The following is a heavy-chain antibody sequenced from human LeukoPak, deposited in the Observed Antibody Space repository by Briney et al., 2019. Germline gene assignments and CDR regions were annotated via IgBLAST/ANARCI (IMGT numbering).Heavy chain of an antibody. V-gene: IGHV3-33*01. CDR1: GFTFSSYG. Sequence: GGSLRLSCAASGFTFSSYGMHWVRQAPGKGLEWVAVIWYDGSNKYYADSVKGRFTISRDNSKNTLYLQMNSLRAEDTAVYYCARDSYYDSSGYYYRSWFDPWGQGTLVTVSS. J-gene: IGHJ5*02. CDR3: ARDSYYDSSGYYYRSWFDP. CDR2: IWYDGSNK. D-gene: IGHD3-22*01.